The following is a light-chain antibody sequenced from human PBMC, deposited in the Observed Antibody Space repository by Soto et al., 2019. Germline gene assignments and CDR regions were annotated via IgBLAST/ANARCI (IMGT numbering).Light chain of an antibody. J-gene: IGKJ1*01. CDR1: QSVSSN. CDR3: QQYNDWPQT. CDR2: GAS. V-gene: IGKV3-15*01. Sequence: EIVMTQSPGTQYMSPGERATLSCRASQSVSSNLAWYQLKPGQAPRLLIYGASTRATGIPARFSGSGSGTEFTLTISSLQSEDFAFYYCQQYNDWPQTFGQGTKV.